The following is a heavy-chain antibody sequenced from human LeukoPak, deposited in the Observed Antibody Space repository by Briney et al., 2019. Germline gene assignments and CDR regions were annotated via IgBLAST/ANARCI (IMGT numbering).Heavy chain of an antibody. J-gene: IGHJ5*02. CDR2: INHSGST. Sequence: SETLSLTCAVYGGSFSGYYWSWIRQPPGKGLEWIGEINHSGSTNYNPSLKSRVSISVDTSKNQFSLQLSSVTAADTAVYYCARMFIEATNRGRVDPWGQGTLVTVSS. V-gene: IGHV4-34*09. CDR3: ARMFIEATNRGRVDP. D-gene: IGHD2-8*01. CDR1: GGSFSGYY.